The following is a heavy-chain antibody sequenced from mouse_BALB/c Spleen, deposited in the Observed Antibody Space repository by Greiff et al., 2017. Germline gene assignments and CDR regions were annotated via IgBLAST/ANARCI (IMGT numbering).Heavy chain of an antibody. Sequence: EVQGVESGGGLVQPGGSRKLSCAASGFTFSSFGMHWVRQAPEKGLEWVAYISSGSSTIYYADTVKGRFTISRDNPKNTLFLQMTSLRSEDTAMYYCARSRNYYGNFYWYFDVWGAGTTVTVSS. D-gene: IGHD2-1*01. CDR1: GFTFSSFG. CDR3: ARSRNYYGNFYWYFDV. J-gene: IGHJ1*01. V-gene: IGHV5-17*02. CDR2: ISSGSSTI.